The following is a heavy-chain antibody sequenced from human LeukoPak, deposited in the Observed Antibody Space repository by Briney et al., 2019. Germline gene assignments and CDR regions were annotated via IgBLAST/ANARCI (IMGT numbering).Heavy chain of an antibody. Sequence: GGSLRLSCAASGFTFSSYAMSWVRQAPGKGLEWVSAIGGSGGSTYYADSVKGRFTISRDNSKNTLYLQMNSLRAEDTAVYHCAKDWILTGGVDYFDYWGQGTLVTVSS. CDR3: AKDWILTGGVDYFDY. J-gene: IGHJ4*02. CDR1: GFTFSSYA. CDR2: IGGSGGST. D-gene: IGHD3-16*01. V-gene: IGHV3-23*01.